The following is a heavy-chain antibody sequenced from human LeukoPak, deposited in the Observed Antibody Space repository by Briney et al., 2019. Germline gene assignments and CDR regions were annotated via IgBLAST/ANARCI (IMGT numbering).Heavy chain of an antibody. D-gene: IGHD6-13*01. CDR1: GGSISSSSYY. CDR2: IYYSGST. V-gene: IGHV4-39*01. J-gene: IGHJ4*02. CDR3: ARHGLSWPDY. Sequence: SETLSLTCTVSGGSISSSSYYWGWIRQPPGKGLEWIGSIYYSGSTYYNPSLKSRVTISVDTSKNQFSLKLSSVTAADTAVYYCARHGLSWPDYWGQGTLVTVSS.